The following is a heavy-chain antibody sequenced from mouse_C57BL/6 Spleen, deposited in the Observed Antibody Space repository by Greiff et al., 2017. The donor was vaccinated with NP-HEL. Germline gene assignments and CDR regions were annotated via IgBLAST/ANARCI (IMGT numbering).Heavy chain of an antibody. CDR2: IHPNSGST. Sequence: QVQLKQPGAELVKPGASVKLSCKASGYTFTSYWMHWVKQRPGQGLEWIGMIHPNSGSTNYNEKFKSKATLTVDKSSSTAYMQLSSLTSEDSAVYYCARSDLYYYGSSSFDYWGQGTTLTVSS. V-gene: IGHV1-64*01. D-gene: IGHD1-1*01. CDR3: ARSDLYYYGSSSFDY. CDR1: GYTFTSYW. J-gene: IGHJ2*01.